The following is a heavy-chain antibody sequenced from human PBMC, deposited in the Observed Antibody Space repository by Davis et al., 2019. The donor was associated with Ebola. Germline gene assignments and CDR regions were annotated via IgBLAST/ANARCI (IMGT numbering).Heavy chain of an antibody. CDR1: GFTFTSSA. CDR2: IVVGSGNT. CDR3: AAVLVGALKADYFDY. Sequence: SVKVSCKASGFTFTSSAVQWVRQARGQRLEWIGWIVVGSGNTNYAQKFQERVTITRDMSTSTAYMELSSLRSEDTAVYYCAAVLVGALKADYFDYWGQGTLATVSS. V-gene: IGHV1-58*01. D-gene: IGHD1-26*01. J-gene: IGHJ4*02.